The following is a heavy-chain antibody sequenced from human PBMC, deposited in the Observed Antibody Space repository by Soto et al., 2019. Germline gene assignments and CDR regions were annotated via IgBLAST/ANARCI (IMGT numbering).Heavy chain of an antibody. V-gene: IGHV4-34*01. D-gene: IGHD2-8*01. CDR3: ARGGYCTNGVCRNYYYYMDV. CDR1: GGSFSGYY. J-gene: IGHJ6*03. Sequence: SETLSLTCAVYGGSFSGYYWSWSRQPPGKGLEWIGEINHSGSTNYNPSLKSRVTISVDTSKNQFSLKLSSVTAADTAVYYCARGGYCTNGVCRNYYYYMDVWGKGTTVTVSS. CDR2: INHSGST.